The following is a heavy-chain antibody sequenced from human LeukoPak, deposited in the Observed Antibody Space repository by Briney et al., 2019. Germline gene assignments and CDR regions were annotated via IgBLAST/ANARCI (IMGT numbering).Heavy chain of an antibody. D-gene: IGHD3-16*02. CDR1: GGSISSSSYY. Sequence: PSETLSLTCTVSGGSISSSSYYWGWIRQPPGKGLEWIGSIYYSGSTYYNPSLKSRVTISVDTSKNQFSLKLSSVTAADTAVYYCASWVGSLGELSFQMGGYWGQGTLVTVSS. CDR2: IYYSGST. V-gene: IGHV4-39*07. J-gene: IGHJ4*02. CDR3: ASWVGSLGELSFQMGGY.